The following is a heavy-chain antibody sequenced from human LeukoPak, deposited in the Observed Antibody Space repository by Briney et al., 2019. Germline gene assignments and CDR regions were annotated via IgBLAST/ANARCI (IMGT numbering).Heavy chain of an antibody. CDR1: GGSFIGFH. V-gene: IGHV4-34*01. Sequence: SETLSLTCAVYGGSFIGFHWNWIRQAPGKGLEWIGDINHSGSTNYNPSLTSRVTISVDTSKNQFSLKLSSVTAADTAVYYCARAPNSYGFDYWGQGTLVTVSS. J-gene: IGHJ4*02. D-gene: IGHD5-18*01. CDR2: INHSGST. CDR3: ARAPNSYGFDY.